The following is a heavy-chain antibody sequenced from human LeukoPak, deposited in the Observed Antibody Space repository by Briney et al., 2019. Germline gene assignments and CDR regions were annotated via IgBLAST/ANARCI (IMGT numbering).Heavy chain of an antibody. J-gene: IGHJ5*02. CDR1: GGSFSGYY. V-gene: IGHV4-34*01. Sequence: PSETLSLTCAVYGGSFSGYYWSWIRQPPGKGLEWIGEINHSGSTNYNPSLKSRVTISVDTSKNQFSLKLSSVTAADTAVYYCARRQWTRRFDPWGQGTLVTVSS. CDR3: ARRQWTRRFDP. D-gene: IGHD6-19*01. CDR2: INHSGST.